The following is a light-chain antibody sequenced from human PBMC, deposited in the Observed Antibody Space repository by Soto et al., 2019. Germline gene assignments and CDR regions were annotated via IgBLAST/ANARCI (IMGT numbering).Light chain of an antibody. CDR1: ISDVGGYNY. Sequence: QSALTQPASVSGSPGQSITISCTGTISDVGGYNYVSWYQQFSGKAPTLIIYEVTNRPSGISNRCSGSKSGETASLTISGLRAEDEADYYCSAYRRGSTVVFGRGTKLTVL. J-gene: IGLJ2*01. CDR3: SAYRRGSTVV. CDR2: EVT. V-gene: IGLV2-14*01.